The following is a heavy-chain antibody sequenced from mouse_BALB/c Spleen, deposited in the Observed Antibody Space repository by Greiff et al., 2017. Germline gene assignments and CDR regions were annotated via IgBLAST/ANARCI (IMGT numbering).Heavy chain of an antibody. J-gene: IGHJ2*01. Sequence: EVQGVESGGGLVQPGGSRKLSCAASGFTFSSFGMHWVRQAPEKGLEWVAYISSGSSTIYYADTVKGRFTISRDNPKNTLFLQMTSLRSEDTAMYYCARSNWDVGYFDYWGQGTTLTVSS. CDR2: ISSGSSTI. CDR3: ARSNWDVGYFDY. CDR1: GFTFSSFG. V-gene: IGHV5-17*02. D-gene: IGHD4-1*01.